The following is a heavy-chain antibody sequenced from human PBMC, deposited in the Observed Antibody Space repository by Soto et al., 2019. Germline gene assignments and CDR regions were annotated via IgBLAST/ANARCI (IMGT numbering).Heavy chain of an antibody. J-gene: IGHJ4*02. V-gene: IGHV4-30-4*01. CDR1: GGSISSGDYY. D-gene: IGHD3-22*01. CDR2: IYYSGST. CDR3: ARVVNYYDSSGYRYYFDN. Sequence: PSETLSLTCTVSGGSISSGDYYWSWIRQPPGKGLEWIGYIYYSGSTYYNPSLKSRVTISVDTSKNQFSLKLSSVTAADTAVYYCARVVNYYDSSGYRYYFDNWGQGTPVTVSS.